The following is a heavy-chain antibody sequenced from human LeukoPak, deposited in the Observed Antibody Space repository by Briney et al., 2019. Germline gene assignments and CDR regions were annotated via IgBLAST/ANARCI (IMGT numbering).Heavy chain of an antibody. V-gene: IGHV4-61*01. D-gene: IGHD2-8*01. CDR1: GGSVSSGSYY. CDR3: SRENGAFSPFGF. Sequence: PSETLSLTCTVSGGSVSSGSYYWSWIRQPPGKGLEWIGYIYYSGSTNYSPSLNSRVTMSLDKPKNQLSLNLSSVTAADTAVYYCSRENGAFSPFGFWGQGTLVTVPS. CDR2: IYYSGST. J-gene: IGHJ4*02.